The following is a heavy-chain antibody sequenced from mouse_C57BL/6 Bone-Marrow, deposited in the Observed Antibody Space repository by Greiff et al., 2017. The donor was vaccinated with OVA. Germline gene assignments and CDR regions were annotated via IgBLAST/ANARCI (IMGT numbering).Heavy chain of an antibody. CDR1: GYTFTSYG. Sequence: VQVVESGAELARPGASVKLSCKASGYTFTSYGISWVKQRTGQGLEWIGEIYPRSGNTYYNEKFKGKATLTADKSSSTAYMELRSLTSEDSAVYFCAIRRTTIFDYWGQGTTLTVSS. CDR3: AIRRTTIFDY. J-gene: IGHJ2*01. D-gene: IGHD2-1*01. CDR2: IYPRSGNT. V-gene: IGHV1-81*01.